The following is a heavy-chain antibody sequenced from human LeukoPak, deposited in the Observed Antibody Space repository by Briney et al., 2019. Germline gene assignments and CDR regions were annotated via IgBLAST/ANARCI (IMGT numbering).Heavy chain of an antibody. J-gene: IGHJ3*02. CDR1: GGSITSYY. V-gene: IGHV4-59*01. CDR3: ARKYYVILTGSEDAFDI. Sequence: SETLSLTCTVSGGSITSYYWSWIRQPPGKGLEWIGYIYYSGSNNYNPSLKSRVTMSVDTSKNQFSLMLRSVTAADTAVYYCARKYYVILTGSEDAFDIWGQGTIVTVSS. CDR2: IYYSGSN. D-gene: IGHD3-9*01.